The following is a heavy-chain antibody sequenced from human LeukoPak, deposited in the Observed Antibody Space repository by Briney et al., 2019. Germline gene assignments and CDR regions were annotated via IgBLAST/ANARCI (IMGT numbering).Heavy chain of an antibody. CDR3: ARESKLPFLEWFGSPGLFDY. J-gene: IGHJ4*02. CDR2: INHSGST. CDR1: GGSFSGYY. Sequence: SETLSLTCAVYGGSFSGYYWSWIRQPPGKGLEWIGEINHSGSTNYNPSLKSRVTISVDTSKNQFSLKLSSVTAADTAVYYCARESKLPFLEWFGSPGLFDYWGQGTLVTVSS. V-gene: IGHV4-34*01. D-gene: IGHD3-3*02.